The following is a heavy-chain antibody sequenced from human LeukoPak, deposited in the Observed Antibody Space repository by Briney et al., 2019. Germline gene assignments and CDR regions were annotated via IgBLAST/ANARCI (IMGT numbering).Heavy chain of an antibody. V-gene: IGHV1-8*01. J-gene: IGHJ5*02. CDR1: GYTFTSYD. D-gene: IGHD3-9*01. CDR3: ARGGLRYFDWLFSWFDP. Sequence: ASVKVSCKASGYTFTSYDINWVRQATGQGREWMGWMNPNSGNTGYAQKFQGRVTMTRNTSISTAYMELSSLRSEDTAVYYCARGGLRYFDWLFSWFDPWGQGTLVTVSS. CDR2: MNPNSGNT.